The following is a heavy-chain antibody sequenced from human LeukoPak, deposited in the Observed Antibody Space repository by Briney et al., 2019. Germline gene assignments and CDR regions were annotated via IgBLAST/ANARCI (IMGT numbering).Heavy chain of an antibody. D-gene: IGHD2-15*01. Sequence: GESLKISCKGSGYSFTSYWIGWVRQMPGKGLEWMGIIYPGDSDTRYSPSFQGQVTISADKSISTAYPQWSSLKASDTAMYYCARIYCSGGSCYSGVDYWGQGTLVTVSS. CDR2: IYPGDSDT. CDR3: ARIYCSGGSCYSGVDY. J-gene: IGHJ4*02. V-gene: IGHV5-51*01. CDR1: GYSFTSYW.